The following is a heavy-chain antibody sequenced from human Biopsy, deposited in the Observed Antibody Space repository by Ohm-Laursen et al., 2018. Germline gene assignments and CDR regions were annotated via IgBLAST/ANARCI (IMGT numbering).Heavy chain of an antibody. CDR3: ARGGYDYDY. CDR1: GYTFTDYD. Sequence: SSVKVSCKASGYTFTDYDINWVRQASGRGLEWVGWMTPKTGKTGYTQKLQGRPTMTRDTSTSTAYMELSSLRSEDTAIYYCARGGYDYDYWGQGTLVTVSS. V-gene: IGHV1-8*01. J-gene: IGHJ4*02. D-gene: IGHD5-12*01. CDR2: MTPKTGKT.